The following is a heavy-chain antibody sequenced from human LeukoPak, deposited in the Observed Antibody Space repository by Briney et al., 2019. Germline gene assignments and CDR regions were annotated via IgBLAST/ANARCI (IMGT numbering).Heavy chain of an antibody. V-gene: IGHV4-39*07. CDR1: GGSISSGSYY. J-gene: IGHJ5*02. D-gene: IGHD3-9*01. CDR3: AILTGYYNLNWFDP. Sequence: SETLSLTCTVSGGSISSGSYYWSWIRQPPGKGLEWIGEINHSGSTNYNPSLKSRVTISVDTSKNQFSLKLSSVTAADTAVYYCAILTGYYNLNWFDPWGQGTLVTVSS. CDR2: INHSGST.